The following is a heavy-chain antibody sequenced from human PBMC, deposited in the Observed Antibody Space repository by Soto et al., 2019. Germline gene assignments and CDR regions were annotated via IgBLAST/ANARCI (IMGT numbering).Heavy chain of an antibody. V-gene: IGHV4-39*01. J-gene: IGHJ6*03. CDR2: IYYSGST. D-gene: IGHD3-10*01. CDR3: ARSHYGSGYYYMDV. Sequence: QLQLQESGPGLVKPSETLSLTCTVSGGSISSSSYYWGWIRQPPGKGLEWIGSIYYSGSTYYNPSLKSRVTISVDTSKNQFSLKLSSVTAADTAVYYCARSHYGSGYYYMDVWGKGTTVTVSS. CDR1: GGSISSSSYY.